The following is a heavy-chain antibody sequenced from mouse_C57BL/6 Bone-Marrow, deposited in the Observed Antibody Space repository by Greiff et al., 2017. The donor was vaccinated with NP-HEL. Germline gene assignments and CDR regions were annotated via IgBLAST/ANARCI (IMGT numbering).Heavy chain of an antibody. Sequence: VQLQESGPGLVQPSQSLSITCPVSGFSLTSYGVHWVRQSPGKGLEWLGVIWSGGSTDYNAAFISRLSISKDNSKSQVFFKMNSLQADDTAIYYCAKGWFAYWGQGTLVTVSA. V-gene: IGHV2-2*01. J-gene: IGHJ3*01. CDR2: IWSGGST. CDR3: AKGWFAY. CDR1: GFSLTSYG.